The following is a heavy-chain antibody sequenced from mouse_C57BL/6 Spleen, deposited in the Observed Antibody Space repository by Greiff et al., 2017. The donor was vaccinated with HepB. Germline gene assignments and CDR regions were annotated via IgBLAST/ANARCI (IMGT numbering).Heavy chain of an antibody. CDR3: AREGSYYGSSFAMDY. V-gene: IGHV5-17*01. CDR1: GFTFSDYG. CDR2: ISSGSSTI. D-gene: IGHD1-1*01. J-gene: IGHJ4*01. Sequence: EVKLMESGGGLVKPGGSLKLSCAASGFTFSDYGMHWVRQAPEKGLEWVAYISSGSSTIYYADTVKGRFTISRDNAKNTLFLQMTSLRSEDTAMYYCAREGSYYGSSFAMDYWGQGTSVTVSS.